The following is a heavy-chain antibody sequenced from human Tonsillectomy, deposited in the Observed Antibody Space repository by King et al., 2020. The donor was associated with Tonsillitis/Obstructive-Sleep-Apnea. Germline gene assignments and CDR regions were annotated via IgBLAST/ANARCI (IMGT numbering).Heavy chain of an antibody. J-gene: IGHJ4*02. CDR1: GFKFDDYG. CDR3: AKSEGHFAEPIDF. Sequence: VQLVESGGGVVQPGRSLRLSCAASGFKFDDYGMNWVRQAPGKGLEWVAVIWYDWRNKEYADSVKGRCTLSRDNSNNTVNLQIDNLRAEDTAVYYCAKSEGHFAEPIDFWGQGTLVTVSS. CDR2: IWYDWRNK. D-gene: IGHD3-3*02. V-gene: IGHV3-33*06.